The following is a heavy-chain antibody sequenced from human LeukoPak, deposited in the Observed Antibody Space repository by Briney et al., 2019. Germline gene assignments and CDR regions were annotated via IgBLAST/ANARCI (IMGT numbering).Heavy chain of an antibody. J-gene: IGHJ4*02. CDR3: ARDGPWYGSGSYYTAPIDY. CDR1: GYSISSGYY. D-gene: IGHD3-10*01. V-gene: IGHV4-38-2*02. CDR2: IYHSGST. Sequence: PSETLSLTCTVSGYSISSGYYWGWIRQPPGKGLEWIGSIYHSGSTYYNPSLKSRVTISVDTSKNQFSLKLSSVTAADTAVYYCARDGPWYGSGSYYTAPIDYWGQGTLVTVSS.